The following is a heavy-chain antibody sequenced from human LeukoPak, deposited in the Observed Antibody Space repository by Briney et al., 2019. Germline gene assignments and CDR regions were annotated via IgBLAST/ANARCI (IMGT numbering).Heavy chain of an antibody. Sequence: PSETLSLTCTVSGSSISSYYGSWLRQPPGEGLEWIGYIYYSGSTNYNPSLKSRVTISVDTSKNQFSMKLSAVYASDTAVYSCARIRYFATYYFDSWGQGTLVTVSS. CDR2: IYYSGST. CDR3: ARIRYFATYYFDS. D-gene: IGHD3-9*01. CDR1: GSSISSYY. J-gene: IGHJ4*02. V-gene: IGHV4-59*12.